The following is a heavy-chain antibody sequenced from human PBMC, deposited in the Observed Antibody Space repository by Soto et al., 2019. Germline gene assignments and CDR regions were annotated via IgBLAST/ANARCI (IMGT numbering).Heavy chain of an antibody. CDR1: GYTFTGYY. J-gene: IGHJ6*02. V-gene: IGHV1-2*04. CDR3: ARPGVSDGDYYYSGMDV. CDR2: INPNSGGT. Sequence: EASVKVSCKASGYTFTGYYMHWVRQAPGQGLEWMGWINPNSGGTNYAQKFQGWVTMTRDTSISTAYMELSRLSAADTAVYYCARPGVSDGDYYYSGMDVWGQGTTVTVSS. D-gene: IGHD3-10*01.